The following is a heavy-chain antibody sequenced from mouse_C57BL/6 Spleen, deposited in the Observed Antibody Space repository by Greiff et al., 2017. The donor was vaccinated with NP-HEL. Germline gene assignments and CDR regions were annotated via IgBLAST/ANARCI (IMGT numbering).Heavy chain of an antibody. CDR3: ARDGDGYAMDY. D-gene: IGHD3-3*01. J-gene: IGHJ4*01. V-gene: IGHV5-4*01. CDR2: ISAGGSYT. CDR1: GFTFSSYA. Sequence: EVQLVESGGGLVKPGGSLKLSCAASGFTFSSYAMSWVRQTPEKRLEWVATISAGGSYTYYPDNVKGRFTISRDNAKNNLYLQMSHLKSEDTAMYYCARDGDGYAMDYWGQGTSVTVSS.